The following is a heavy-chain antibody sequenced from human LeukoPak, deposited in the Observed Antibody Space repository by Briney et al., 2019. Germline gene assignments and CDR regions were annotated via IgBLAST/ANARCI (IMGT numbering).Heavy chain of an antibody. Sequence: ASVKVSCKASGGTFSSYAISWVRQAPGQGLEWMGRIVPILGIVNYAQKFQGRVTITADKSTSTAYMELSSLGSEDTAVYYCAREGPEARARWWGGGSDDVEASKPYDYWGQGTLVTVSS. CDR3: AREGPEARARWWGGGSDDVEASKPYDY. CDR1: GGTFSSYA. CDR2: IVPILGIV. J-gene: IGHJ4*02. V-gene: IGHV1-69*04. D-gene: IGHD2-15*01.